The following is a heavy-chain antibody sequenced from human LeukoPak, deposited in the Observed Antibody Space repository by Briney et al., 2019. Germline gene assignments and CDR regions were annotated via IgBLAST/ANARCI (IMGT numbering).Heavy chain of an antibody. Sequence: ASVKVSCKASGGTFSSYAISWVRQAPGQGLEWMGGIIPIFGTANYAQKFQGRVTITADESTSTAYMELSSLRSEDTAVYYCASSPPHYFDYWGQGTLVTVSS. V-gene: IGHV1-69*13. CDR3: ASSPPHYFDY. J-gene: IGHJ4*02. CDR1: GGTFSSYA. CDR2: IIPIFGTA.